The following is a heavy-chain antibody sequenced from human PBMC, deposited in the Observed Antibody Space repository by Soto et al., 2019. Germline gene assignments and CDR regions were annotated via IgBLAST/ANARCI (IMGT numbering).Heavy chain of an antibody. CDR1: GFTFSSYG. Sequence: GGSLRLSCAASGFTFSSYGMHWVRQAPGKGLEWVAVIWYDGSNKYYADSVKGRFTISRDNSKNTLYLQMNSLRAEDTAVYYCAREGYDGSGTNPFDYWGQGTLVTVSS. V-gene: IGHV3-33*01. CDR2: IWYDGSNK. D-gene: IGHD3-10*01. CDR3: AREGYDGSGTNPFDY. J-gene: IGHJ4*02.